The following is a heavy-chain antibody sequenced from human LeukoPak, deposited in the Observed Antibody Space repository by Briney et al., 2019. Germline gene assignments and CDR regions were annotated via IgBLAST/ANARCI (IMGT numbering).Heavy chain of an antibody. CDR2: ISYDGSNK. J-gene: IGHJ4*02. D-gene: IGHD3-22*01. Sequence: GRSLRLSCAASGFTFSSYAMHWVRQAPGKGLEWVAVISYDGSNKYYADSVKGRFTISRDNSKNTLYLQMNSLRAEDTAVYYCAREAALYDRGPYYFDYWGQGTLVTVSS. CDR1: GFTFSSYA. V-gene: IGHV3-30-3*01. CDR3: AREAALYDRGPYYFDY.